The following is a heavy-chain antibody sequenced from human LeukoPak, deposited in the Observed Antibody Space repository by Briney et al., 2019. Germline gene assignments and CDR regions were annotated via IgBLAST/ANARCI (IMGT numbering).Heavy chain of an antibody. CDR2: ISDSGRET. V-gene: IGHV3-23*01. Sequence: GGSLRLSCAASGFNFDNYALSWVRQGPGKGLEWVSAISDSGRETYYADSVKGRFAISRDNSKNTLYLQMNSLRAEDTAVYYCAKAGTMIYGMDVWGQGTTVTVSS. J-gene: IGHJ6*02. D-gene: IGHD3-22*01. CDR3: AKAGTMIYGMDV. CDR1: GFNFDNYA.